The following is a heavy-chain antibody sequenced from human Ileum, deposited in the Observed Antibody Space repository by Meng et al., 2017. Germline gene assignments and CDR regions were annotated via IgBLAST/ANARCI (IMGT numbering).Heavy chain of an antibody. D-gene: IGHD3-9*01. CDR1: GGTFSRYG. J-gene: IGHJ4*02. CDR2: ITPMYGTA. CDR3: ARDEPDVLIGYEAY. V-gene: IGHV1-69*06. Sequence: QVWLVQSETEVKKPGSSVKVSCKSSGGTFSRYGISWVRQAPGQGLEWMGGITPMYGTANYGQKFQGRVTITADKSTSTIYMELSGLRSEDTAVYYCARDEPDVLIGYEAYWGQGTLVTVSS.